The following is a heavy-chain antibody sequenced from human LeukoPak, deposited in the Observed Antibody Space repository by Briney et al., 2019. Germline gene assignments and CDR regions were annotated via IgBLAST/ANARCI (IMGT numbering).Heavy chain of an antibody. J-gene: IGHJ3*01. CDR2: INNDGSTT. CDR3: ARDVPVDDVFDL. Sequence: PGGSLRLSCAASGFTISSYWMHWVRQAPGREVVWFSRINNDGSTTTYADSVKGRFTISRDNAKNTLYLQMNSLRAEDTAVYYCARDVPVDDVFDLWGQGTVVTVS. CDR1: GFTISSYW. V-gene: IGHV3-74*01.